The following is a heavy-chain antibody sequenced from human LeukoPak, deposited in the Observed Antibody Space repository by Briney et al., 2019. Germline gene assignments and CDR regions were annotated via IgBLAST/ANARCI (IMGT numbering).Heavy chain of an antibody. CDR2: ISGSGGST. D-gene: IGHD3-22*01. Sequence: ETLSLTCTVSGGSISSSSYYWGWIRQPPGKGLEWVSAISGSGGSTYYADSVKGRFTISRDNSKNTLYLQMNSLRAEDTAVYYCAKEGEHYYDSSRLDYWGQGTLVTVSS. CDR3: AKEGEHYYDSSRLDY. V-gene: IGHV3-23*01. J-gene: IGHJ4*02. CDR1: GGSISSSSYY.